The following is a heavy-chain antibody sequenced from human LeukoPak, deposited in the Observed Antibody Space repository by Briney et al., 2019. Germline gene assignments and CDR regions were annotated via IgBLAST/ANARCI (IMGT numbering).Heavy chain of an antibody. V-gene: IGHV3-21*01. D-gene: IGHD1-14*01. Sequence: PGGALRLSCAASGFTFSSYSMNWVRQAPGKGLEWVSFISSSSSYIYYADSMKGRFTISRDNAKNSLYLHINSLRPEDTALYYCVKDNPLDYWGQGTLVIVSS. CDR3: VKDNPLDY. J-gene: IGHJ4*02. CDR2: ISSSSSYI. CDR1: GFTFSSYS.